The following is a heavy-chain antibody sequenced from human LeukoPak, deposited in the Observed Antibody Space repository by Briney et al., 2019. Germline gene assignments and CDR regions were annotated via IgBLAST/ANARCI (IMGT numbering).Heavy chain of an antibody. CDR3: AKVYSRNNAITMVRGVPL. Sequence: GGSLRLSCAASGFTFSSYGMHWVRQAPGKGLEWVAVISYDGSNKYYAGSVKGRFTISRDNSKNTLYLQMNSLRAEDTAVYYCAKVYSRNNAITMVRGVPLWGQGTLVTVSS. D-gene: IGHD3-10*01. CDR2: ISYDGSNK. CDR1: GFTFSSYG. J-gene: IGHJ4*02. V-gene: IGHV3-30*18.